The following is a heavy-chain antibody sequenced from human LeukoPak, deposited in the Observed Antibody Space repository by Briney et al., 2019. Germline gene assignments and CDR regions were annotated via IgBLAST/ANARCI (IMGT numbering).Heavy chain of an antibody. CDR1: GFTFSSYR. CDR3: ARVRSGWYYDY. Sequence: GGSLRLSCAASGFTFSSYRMNWVRQAPGKGLEWVSYISSSSSTIYYADSVKGRFTISRDNAKNSLYLQMNSLRAEDTAVYYCARVRSGWYYDYWGQGTLVTVSS. CDR2: ISSSSSTI. D-gene: IGHD6-19*01. V-gene: IGHV3-48*04. J-gene: IGHJ4*02.